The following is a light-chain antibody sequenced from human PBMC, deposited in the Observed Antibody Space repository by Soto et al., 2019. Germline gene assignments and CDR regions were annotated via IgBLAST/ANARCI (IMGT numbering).Light chain of an antibody. J-gene: IGKJ1*01. CDR2: GAS. CDR1: QSISRSY. CDR3: QQYSSTFWT. V-gene: IGKV3-20*01. Sequence: EIVLTQSPGTLSLSPGERATLSCRASQSISRSYLAWYQQKPGQAPRLLVYGASSRATGIPDRFSGSGSGTDFTLAISRLEPEDFALYYCQQYSSTFWTFGQGTKVEIK.